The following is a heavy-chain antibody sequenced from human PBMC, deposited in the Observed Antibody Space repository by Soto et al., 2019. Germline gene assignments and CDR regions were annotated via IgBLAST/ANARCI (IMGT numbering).Heavy chain of an antibody. CDR3: ARSGGSYDFWSGYYTGIGYDYYMDV. J-gene: IGHJ6*03. CDR1: GGSISTDHYH. Sequence: TSETLSLTCTVSGGSISTDHYHWTWIRQAPGKGLEWIGYIHYSGSIQFNPSLQSRVSMSVDTSKNQFSLKLSSVTAADTAVYYCARSGGSYDFWSGYYTGIGYDYYMDVWGKGTTVTVSS. CDR2: IHYSGSI. D-gene: IGHD3-3*01. V-gene: IGHV4-30-4*01.